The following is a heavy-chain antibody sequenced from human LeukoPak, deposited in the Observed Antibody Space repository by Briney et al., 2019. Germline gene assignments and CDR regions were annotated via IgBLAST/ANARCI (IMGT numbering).Heavy chain of an antibody. CDR1: GYTFTSYY. D-gene: IGHD6-19*01. CDR3: ARDRVGVGGNGWEN. J-gene: IGHJ4*02. CDR2: INPSSGST. Sequence: ASVKVSCKASGYTFTSYYMHWVRQAPGQGLEWMGIINPSSGSTSYAQNFQGRVTMTRDTSISTAYMELNSLTSEDTAVYFCARDRVGVGGNGWENWGQGTLVTVSS. V-gene: IGHV1-46*01.